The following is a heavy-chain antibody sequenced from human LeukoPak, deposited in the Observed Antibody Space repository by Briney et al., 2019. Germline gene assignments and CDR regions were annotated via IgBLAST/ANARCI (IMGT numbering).Heavy chain of an antibody. Sequence: GGSLRLSCAASGFTFSSYAMSWVRQAPGKGLEWVSAISGSGGSTYYADSVKGRFTISRDNSKNTLYLQMNSLRAEDTAVYYCAKDHVAGIAAAGTPEYFQHWGQGTLVTVSS. CDR2: ISGSGGST. CDR3: AKDHVAGIAAAGTPEYFQH. CDR1: GFTFSSYA. V-gene: IGHV3-23*01. J-gene: IGHJ1*01. D-gene: IGHD6-13*01.